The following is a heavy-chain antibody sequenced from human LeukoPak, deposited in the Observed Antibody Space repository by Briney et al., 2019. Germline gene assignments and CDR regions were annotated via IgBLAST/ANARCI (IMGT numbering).Heavy chain of an antibody. CDR2: IYTSGST. CDR3: ARGDHGSGGYYFDY. V-gene: IGHV4-4*07. CDR1: GGSISSYY. J-gene: IGHJ4*02. Sequence: SETLSLTCTVSGGSISSYYWSWIRQPAGKGLEWIGRIYTSGSTNYNPSLKSRVTMSVDTSKNQFSLKLTSVTAADTAVYYCARGDHGSGGYYFDYWGQGTLVTVSS. D-gene: IGHD6-19*01.